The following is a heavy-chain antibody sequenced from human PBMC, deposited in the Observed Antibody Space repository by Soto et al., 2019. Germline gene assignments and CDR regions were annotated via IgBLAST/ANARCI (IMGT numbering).Heavy chain of an antibody. J-gene: IGHJ4*02. V-gene: IGHV1-69*06. CDR1: GGTFSSYA. Sequence: ASVKVSCKAPGGTFSSYAISWVRQAPGQGLEWMGGIIPIFGTANYAQKFQGRVTITADKSTSTAYMELSSLRSEDTAVYYCARGVREYDSSGYYHLFDYWGQGTLVTVSS. CDR3: ARGVREYDSSGYYHLFDY. D-gene: IGHD3-22*01. CDR2: IIPIFGTA.